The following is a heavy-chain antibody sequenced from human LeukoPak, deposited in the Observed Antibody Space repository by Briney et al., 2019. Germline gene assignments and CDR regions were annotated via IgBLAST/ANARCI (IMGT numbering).Heavy chain of an antibody. CDR2: INPNSGGT. CDR1: GYTFTGYH. D-gene: IGHD3-3*01. Sequence: ASVKVSCKASGYTFTGYHMHWVRQAPGQGLEWMGWINPNSGGTNYAQKFQGRVTMTRDTSISTAYMELSRLRSDDTAVYYCARGKEPITRHRERSFDYWGQGTLVTVSS. J-gene: IGHJ4*02. CDR3: ARGKEPITRHRERSFDY. V-gene: IGHV1-2*02.